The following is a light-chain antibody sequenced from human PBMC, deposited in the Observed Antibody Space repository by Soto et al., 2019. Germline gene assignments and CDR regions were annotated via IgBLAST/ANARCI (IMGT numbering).Light chain of an antibody. Sequence: DIVMTQSPATLSVAPGERVTFSCRASQGVSRKLAWYQHKPGQAPRLLISGASTRATGIPARFSGSGSGTEFTLTISRLEPEDFAVYYCQRFSSYPLTFGGGTKVDIK. V-gene: IGKV3-15*01. CDR2: GAS. J-gene: IGKJ4*01. CDR3: QRFSSYPLT. CDR1: QGVSRK.